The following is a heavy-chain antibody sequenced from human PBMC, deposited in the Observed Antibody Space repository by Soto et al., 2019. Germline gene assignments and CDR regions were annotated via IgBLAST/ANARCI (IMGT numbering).Heavy chain of an antibody. Sequence: QVQLQESGPGLVKPSETLSLTCTVSGGSISSYYWSWIRQSPWKGLEWIGYIYYSGSTNYNPSLTSRVTISVDTSKNQFSLKLSSVTAADTAVYYCARRWGRTFDYWGQGTLVTVSS. CDR1: GGSISSYY. CDR3: ARRWGRTFDY. J-gene: IGHJ4*02. D-gene: IGHD1-26*01. V-gene: IGHV4-59*08. CDR2: IYYSGST.